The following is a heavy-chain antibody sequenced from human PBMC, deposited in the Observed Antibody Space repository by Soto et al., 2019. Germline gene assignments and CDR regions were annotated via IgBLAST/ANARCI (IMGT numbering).Heavy chain of an antibody. CDR3: AADLTGAAAGH. CDR2: IVVGSGNT. D-gene: IGHD6-13*01. V-gene: IGHV1-58*01. J-gene: IGHJ4*02. Sequence: GASVKVSCKASGVTFTSSAVQWVRQARGQRLEWIGWIVVGSGNTNYAQKFQERVTITRDMSTSTAYMELSSLRSEDTAVYYCAADLTGAAAGHWGQGTLVTVSS. CDR1: GVTFTSSA.